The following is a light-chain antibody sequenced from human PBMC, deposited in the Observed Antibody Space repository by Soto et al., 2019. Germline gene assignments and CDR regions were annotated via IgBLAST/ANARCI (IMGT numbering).Light chain of an antibody. CDR2: AAT. CDR3: QQSYKSPTT. V-gene: IGKV1-39*01. CDR1: QSINSK. J-gene: IGKJ1*01. Sequence: EIQMTQSPFSLSASVGDRVAITCRSSQSINSKLNWYQQKPGEVPKLLIYAATSLQSGVPSRFSGSGSGTDFTLTISSLQPEDFATYYCQQSYKSPTTFGQGTKVDIK.